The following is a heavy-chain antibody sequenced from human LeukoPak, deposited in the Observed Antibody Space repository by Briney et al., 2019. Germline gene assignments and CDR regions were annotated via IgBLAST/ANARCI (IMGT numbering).Heavy chain of an antibody. J-gene: IGHJ3*02. CDR2: IRYDGSRK. D-gene: IGHD4/OR15-4a*01. V-gene: IGHV3-30*02. CDR3: AKVTLNMVNDAFDI. CDR1: GFIFSSYG. Sequence: GGSLRLSCAASGFIFSSYGMHWVRQAPDKGLEWVAFIRYDGSRKYYADSVKGRFTISRDNSKNTLYLQMNSLRAEDTAMYYCAKVTLNMVNDAFDIWGQGTMVSVSS.